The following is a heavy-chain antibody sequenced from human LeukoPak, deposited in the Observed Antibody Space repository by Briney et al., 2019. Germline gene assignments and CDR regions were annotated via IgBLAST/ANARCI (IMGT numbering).Heavy chain of an antibody. CDR2: IYYSGST. J-gene: IGHJ4*02. CDR1: GDSISGFY. V-gene: IGHV4-59*12. D-gene: IGHD2-2*01. CDR3: ARVFSSTSYEGDY. Sequence: PSETLSLTCAVSGDSISGFYWNWIRQPPGKGLEWIGYIYYSGSTNYNPSLKSRVTLSVDTSKNQFSLKLSSVTAADTAVYYCARVFSSTSYEGDYWGQGTLVTVSS.